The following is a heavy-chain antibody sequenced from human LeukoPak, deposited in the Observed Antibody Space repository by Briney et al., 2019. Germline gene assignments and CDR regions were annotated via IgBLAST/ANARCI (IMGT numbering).Heavy chain of an antibody. V-gene: IGHV1-69*04. CDR2: IIPILGIV. Sequence: GASVKVSCKASGGTFSSYAISWVRQAPGQGLEWMGRIIPILGIVNYAQKFQGRVTITADKSTSTAYMELSSLRSEDTAVYYCARGAPSGLLGAVYWGQGTLVTVSS. CDR1: GGTFSSYA. J-gene: IGHJ4*02. D-gene: IGHD5-12*01. CDR3: ARGAPSGLLGAVY.